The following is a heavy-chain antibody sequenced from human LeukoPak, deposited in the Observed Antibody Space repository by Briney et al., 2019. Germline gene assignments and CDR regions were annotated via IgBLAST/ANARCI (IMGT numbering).Heavy chain of an antibody. CDR2: IRNSSSYI. J-gene: IGHJ4*02. V-gene: IGHV3-21*01. Sequence: GGSLRLSCAASGFTFSTYSMNWVRQAPGKGLEWVSSIRNSSSYIYYADSVKGRFTISRDNAKNSLYLQMTSLRAEDPAVYYCARDREYWLFDYGGQGTRVSVS. CDR1: GFTFSTYS. CDR3: ARDREYWLFDY. D-gene: IGHD2-8*02.